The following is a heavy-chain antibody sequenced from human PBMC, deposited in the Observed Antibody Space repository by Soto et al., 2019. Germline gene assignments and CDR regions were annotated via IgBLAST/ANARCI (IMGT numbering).Heavy chain of an antibody. Sequence: ASVKVSCKPSGYTFTAYYMPWLRQAPGKGLELMGWINPNSGGTNYAQKFQGWVTMTRDTSISTAYMERSRLRSDDTAVYYCARGDSYCSGGSCYSLSAFDIWGQGTVVTVSS. CDR2: INPNSGGT. D-gene: IGHD2-15*01. V-gene: IGHV1-2*04. CDR1: GYTFTAYY. CDR3: ARGDSYCSGGSCYSLSAFDI. J-gene: IGHJ3*02.